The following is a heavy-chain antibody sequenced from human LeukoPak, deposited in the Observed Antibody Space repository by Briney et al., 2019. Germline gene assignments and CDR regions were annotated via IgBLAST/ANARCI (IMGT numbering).Heavy chain of an antibody. CDR1: GFTFSSYW. J-gene: IGHJ5*02. D-gene: IGHD2-15*01. V-gene: IGHV3-74*01. CDR3: ARDRGAYCSGGSCYSRNWFDP. CDR2: INSDGSST. Sequence: GGSLRLSCAASGFTFSSYWMHWVRQAPGKGLVWVSRINSDGSSTSYADSVKGRFTISRDNATNTLYLQMNSLRAEDTAVYYCARDRGAYCSGGSCYSRNWFDPWGQGTLVTVSS.